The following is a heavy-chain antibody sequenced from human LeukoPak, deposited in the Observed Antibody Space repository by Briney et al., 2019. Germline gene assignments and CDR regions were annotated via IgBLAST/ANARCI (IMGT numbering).Heavy chain of an antibody. CDR3: ARDKGYCSGGSCYYYYYMDV. J-gene: IGHJ6*03. D-gene: IGHD2-15*01. CDR2: IKQDGSEK. V-gene: IGHV3-7*01. Sequence: GGSLRLSCAASGFTFSSYWMSWVRQAPGKGLEWVANIKQDGSEKYYVDSVKGRFTISRDNAKNSLYLQMNSLRAEDTAVYYCARDKGYCSGGSCYYYYYMDVWGKGTTVTVSS. CDR1: GFTFSSYW.